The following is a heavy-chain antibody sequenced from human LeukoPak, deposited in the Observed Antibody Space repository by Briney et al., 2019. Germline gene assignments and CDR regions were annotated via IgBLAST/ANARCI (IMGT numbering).Heavy chain of an antibody. CDR1: GFTFSSYA. J-gene: IGHJ4*02. CDR2: ISGSGGST. Sequence: GGSLRLSCAASGFTFSSYAMSWVRQAPGKRLEWVSAISGSGGSTYYADSVKGRFTISRDNSKNTLYLQMNSLRAEDTAVYYCAKDGRYSSSFEFDYWGQGTLVTVSS. V-gene: IGHV3-23*01. CDR3: AKDGRYSSSFEFDY. D-gene: IGHD6-6*01.